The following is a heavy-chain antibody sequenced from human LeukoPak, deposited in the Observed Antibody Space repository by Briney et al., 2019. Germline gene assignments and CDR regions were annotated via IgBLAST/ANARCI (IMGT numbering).Heavy chain of an antibody. V-gene: IGHV3-9*03. Sequence: PGRSLRLSCAASAFTLDDYAMHWVRQAPGKGLEWVSGISWDSGSMAYADSVKGRFTISRDNAKNSLYLQMSSLRPEDMALYYCAKALSSSYYDSSGSYSAFDIWGQGTMVTVSS. CDR3: AKALSSSYYDSSGSYSAFDI. J-gene: IGHJ3*02. D-gene: IGHD3-22*01. CDR2: ISWDSGSM. CDR1: AFTLDDYA.